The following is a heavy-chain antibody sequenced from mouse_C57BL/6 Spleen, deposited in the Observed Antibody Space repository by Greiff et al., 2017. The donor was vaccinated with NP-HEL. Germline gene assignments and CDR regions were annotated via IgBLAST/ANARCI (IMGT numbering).Heavy chain of an antibody. CDR2: IDPSDSET. CDR1: GYTFTSYW. V-gene: IGHV1-52*01. J-gene: IGHJ3*01. CDR3: AREGSPWFAY. Sequence: VQLQQPGAELERPGSSVKLSCKASGYTFTSYWMHWVKQRPIQGLEWIGNIDPSDSETHYNQKFKDKATLTVDKSSSTAYMQLSSLTSEDSAVYYCAREGSPWFAYWGQGTLVTVSA. D-gene: IGHD1-1*02.